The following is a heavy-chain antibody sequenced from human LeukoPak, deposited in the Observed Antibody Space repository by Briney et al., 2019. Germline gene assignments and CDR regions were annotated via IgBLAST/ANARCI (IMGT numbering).Heavy chain of an antibody. Sequence: KPSETLSLTCAVYGGSFSGYYWSWIRQPPGKGLEWIGEINHSGSTNYNPSLKSRVTISVDTSKNQFSLKLSSVTAADTAVYYCARELPDYYGSGSYYSVGAFDIWGQGTMVTVSS. CDR2: INHSGST. CDR3: ARELPDYYGSGSYYSVGAFDI. CDR1: GGSFSGYY. J-gene: IGHJ3*02. V-gene: IGHV4-34*01. D-gene: IGHD3-10*01.